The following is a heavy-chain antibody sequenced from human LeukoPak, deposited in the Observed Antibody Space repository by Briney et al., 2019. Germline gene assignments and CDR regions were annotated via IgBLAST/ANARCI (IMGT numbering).Heavy chain of an antibody. D-gene: IGHD3-9*01. V-gene: IGHV3-74*01. CDR1: GFTFSSYW. Sequence: PGGSLRLSCAASGFTFSSYWMHWVRQARGKGLVLVSRINSDGSSTSYADSVKGRFTISRDNAKNTLYLQMNSLRAEDTAVYYCARQTSLYDILTGYYLPVEYYFDYWGQGTLVTVSS. CDR2: INSDGSST. J-gene: IGHJ4*02. CDR3: ARQTSLYDILTGYYLPVEYYFDY.